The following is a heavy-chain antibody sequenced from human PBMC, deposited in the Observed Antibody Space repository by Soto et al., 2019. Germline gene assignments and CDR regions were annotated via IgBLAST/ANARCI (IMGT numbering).Heavy chain of an antibody. D-gene: IGHD6-6*01. V-gene: IGHV4-34*01. Sequence: SETLSLTCAVYGGSFSGYYWSWIRQPPGKGLEWIGEINHSGSTNYNPSLKSRVTISVDTSKNQFSLKLSSVTAADTAVYYCARGLRRGQEYSSSRAFDYWGQGTLVTV. CDR2: INHSGST. CDR3: ARGLRRGQEYSSSRAFDY. J-gene: IGHJ4*02. CDR1: GGSFSGYY.